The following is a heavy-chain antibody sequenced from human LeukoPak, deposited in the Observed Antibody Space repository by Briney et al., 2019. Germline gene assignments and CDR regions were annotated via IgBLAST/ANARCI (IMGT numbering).Heavy chain of an antibody. V-gene: IGHV3-11*01. CDR2: ISSSGSTL. D-gene: IGHD6-13*01. Sequence: GGSLRLSCAASGFTFSDYYMSWIRQAPGKGLEWVSYISSSGSTLYYADSVKGRFTISRDNAKNSLYLQMNSLRAEDTAVYYCARGLRYSSSWPMYDYWGQGTLVTVSS. J-gene: IGHJ4*02. CDR3: ARGLRYSSSWPMYDY. CDR1: GFTFSDYY.